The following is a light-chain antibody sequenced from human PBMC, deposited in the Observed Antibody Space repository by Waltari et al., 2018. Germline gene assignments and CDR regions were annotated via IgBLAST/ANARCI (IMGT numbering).Light chain of an antibody. CDR1: QSVSSTY. V-gene: IGKV3-20*01. Sequence: EIVLTQSPGTLSLSPGERATLSCRASQSVSSTYLAWYQQKPGQAPRLLICRTSTRATGIPDRFSGSGSGTDFTLTSSRLEPEDFAVYYCQQYGTSTLTFGGGTKVEIK. J-gene: IGKJ4*01. CDR2: RTS. CDR3: QQYGTSTLT.